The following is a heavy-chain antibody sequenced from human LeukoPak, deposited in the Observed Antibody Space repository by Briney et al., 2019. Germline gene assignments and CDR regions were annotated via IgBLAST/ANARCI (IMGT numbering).Heavy chain of an antibody. Sequence: ASVKVSCKASGGTFSSYAISWVRQAPGQGLEWMGRIIPIFGTANYAQKFQGRVTITTDESTSTAYVELSSLRSEDTAVYYCARAIVDYFDYWGQGTLVTVSS. V-gene: IGHV1-69*05. CDR3: ARAIVDYFDY. D-gene: IGHD3-16*02. CDR2: IIPIFGTA. J-gene: IGHJ4*02. CDR1: GGTFSSYA.